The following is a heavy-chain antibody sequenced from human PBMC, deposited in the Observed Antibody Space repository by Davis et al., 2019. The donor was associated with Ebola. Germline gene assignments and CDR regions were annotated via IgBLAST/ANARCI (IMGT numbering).Heavy chain of an antibody. D-gene: IGHD2-15*01. CDR3: ARATIYCSGGRCFDY. CDR2: ISSSSSYT. CDR1: GFTFSDYY. Sequence: GESLKISCAASGFTFSDYYMSWIRQAPGKGLEWVSYISSSSSYTNYADSVKGRFTISRDNAKNSLYLQMNSLRAEDTAVYYCARATIYCSGGRCFDYWGQGTLVTVSS. J-gene: IGHJ4*02. V-gene: IGHV3-11*06.